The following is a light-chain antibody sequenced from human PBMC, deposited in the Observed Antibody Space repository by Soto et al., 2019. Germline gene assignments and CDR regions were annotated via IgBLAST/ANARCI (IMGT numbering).Light chain of an antibody. V-gene: IGKV3-15*01. CDR1: QSISSN. J-gene: IGKJ4*01. Sequence: EIVMTQSPATLSMSPGERATLSCRASQSISSNLAWYQHKLGQAPRLFIFRASSRATGIPARFSGSGSGTEFNMTISSLQSEDFAVYYCQQYNNWPRATFGGGTKVDIK. CDR3: QQYNNWPRAT. CDR2: RAS.